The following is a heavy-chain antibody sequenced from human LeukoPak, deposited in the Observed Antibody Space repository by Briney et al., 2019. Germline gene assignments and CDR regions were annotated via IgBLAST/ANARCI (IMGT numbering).Heavy chain of an antibody. CDR2: ITGSGSFV. V-gene: IGHV3-21*01. CDR1: GFIFNNYI. Sequence: PGGSLRLSCAVSGFIFNNYIMNWVRQAPGKGLEWVSSITGSGSFVYYADSVKGRFTISRDNAKNSLFPQMNSLRAEDTAVYYCARDSSGPWFDPWGQGTLVTVSS. CDR3: ARDSSGPWFDP. J-gene: IGHJ5*02. D-gene: IGHD6-6*01.